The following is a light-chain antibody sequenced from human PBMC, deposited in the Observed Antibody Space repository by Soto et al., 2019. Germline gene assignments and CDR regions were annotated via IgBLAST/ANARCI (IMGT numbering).Light chain of an antibody. J-gene: IGLJ3*02. V-gene: IGLV2-8*01. CDR1: TSDVAGSNF. CDR2: DVT. CDR3: SSYAGISSGGSTIVV. Sequence: QSALTQPPSASGSPGQSVTISCTGTTSDVAGSNFVSWYQHYPGKAPKLMIYDVTKRPSGVPDRFSGSKSGNTASLTVSGLLAEHEADYYCSSYAGISSGGSTIVVFGGGTKLTVL.